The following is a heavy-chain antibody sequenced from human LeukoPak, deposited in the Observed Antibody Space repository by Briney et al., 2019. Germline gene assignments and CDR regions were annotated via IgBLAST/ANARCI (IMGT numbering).Heavy chain of an antibody. D-gene: IGHD6-13*01. J-gene: IGHJ6*04. CDR2: ISAYNGNT. CDR3: ASENVNRVSRWGNYYGMDV. CDR1: GYTFTSYC. Sequence: ASVKVSCKASGYTFTSYCISCVRQAPGQGLEWMGWISAYNGNTNYAQKLEGRVTMTRDTSTSTAYMELSSLRSEDTAVYYCASENVNRVSRWGNYYGMDVWGKGTTVTVSS. V-gene: IGHV1-18*01.